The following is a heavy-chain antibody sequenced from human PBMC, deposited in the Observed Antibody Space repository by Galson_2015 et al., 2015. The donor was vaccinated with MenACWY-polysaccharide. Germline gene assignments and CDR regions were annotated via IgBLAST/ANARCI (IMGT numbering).Heavy chain of an antibody. CDR2: INPVFGKG. CDR3: ARGVVFGAGQFDL. J-gene: IGHJ2*01. D-gene: IGHD3-10*02. Sequence: SVKLSCAASGFTFSSYSMSWVRQAPGKGLEWMARINPVFGKGNYAEKLKGRVTITADDSKSTAYMELNSLRAEDTAVYYCARGVVFGAGQFDLWGHGTLVTVSS. V-gene: IGHV1-69*15. CDR1: GFTFSSYS.